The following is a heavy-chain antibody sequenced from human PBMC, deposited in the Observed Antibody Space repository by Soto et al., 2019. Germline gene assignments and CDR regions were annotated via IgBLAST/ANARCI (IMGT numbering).Heavy chain of an antibody. D-gene: IGHD3-9*01. J-gene: IGHJ4*02. Sequence: QLQLQESGPGLVKPSEALSLTCSVSGGSISSSSYYWGWIRQPPGKGLEWIGSIYYSGSTYYNPSLKSRVTISIDKSKNQSALMLSSLTAADTAVYYCARLEGLATISYYFDFWGQGTLVTVSS. V-gene: IGHV4-39*01. CDR1: GGSISSSSYY. CDR2: IYYSGST. CDR3: ARLEGLATISYYFDF.